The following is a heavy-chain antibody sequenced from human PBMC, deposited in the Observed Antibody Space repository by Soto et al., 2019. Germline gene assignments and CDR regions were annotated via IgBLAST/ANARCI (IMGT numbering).Heavy chain of an antibody. D-gene: IGHD3-22*01. CDR2: IYPGDSDT. CDR1: GYSFTSYW. V-gene: IGHV5-51*01. J-gene: IGHJ6*02. CDR3: ASSGYYYNYYYYYGMDV. Sequence: PGASLKISCKGSGYSFTSYWIGWVRQMPGKGLEWMGIIYPGDSDTRYSPSFQGQVTISADKSISTAYLQWSSLKASDTAMYYCASSGYYYNYYYYYGMDVWGQGTTVTVSS.